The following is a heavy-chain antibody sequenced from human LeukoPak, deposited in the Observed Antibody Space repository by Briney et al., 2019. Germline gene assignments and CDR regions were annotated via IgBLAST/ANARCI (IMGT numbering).Heavy chain of an antibody. CDR3: VKGCSNTSCHREFFDC. D-gene: IGHD2-2*01. CDR1: GFIFITYG. J-gene: IGHJ4*02. Sequence: VGSLSLSCAASGFIFITYGMHWVGPAASKGLEWVAVISYVGSGKYYADSVKGRFTISRDNSKNTLSLQMNSLRAGDTVVYHCVKGCSNTSCHREFFDCWGQGNLVTVSS. CDR2: ISYVGSGK. V-gene: IGHV3-30*18.